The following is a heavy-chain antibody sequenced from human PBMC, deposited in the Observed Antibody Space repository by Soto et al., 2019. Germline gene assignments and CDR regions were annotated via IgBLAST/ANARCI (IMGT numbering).Heavy chain of an antibody. CDR2: IYHSGST. Sequence: PSETLSLTCAVSSDSISSSNWWSWVRQPPGKGLEWIGEIYHSGSTNYNPSLKSRVTISVDKSKNQFSLKLSSVTAADTAVYYCARTVVPAASATYYYYHYMDVWGKGTTVTVSS. J-gene: IGHJ6*03. D-gene: IGHD2-2*01. V-gene: IGHV4-4*02. CDR3: ARTVVPAASATYYYYHYMDV. CDR1: SDSISSSNW.